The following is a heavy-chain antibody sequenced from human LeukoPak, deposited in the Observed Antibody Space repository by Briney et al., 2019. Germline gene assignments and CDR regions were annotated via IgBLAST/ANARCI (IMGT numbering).Heavy chain of an antibody. CDR2: IYYSGNT. CDR3: ARVTGYMIEDYFDY. D-gene: IGHD3-22*01. Sequence: NPSETLSLTCTVSGGSISSYYWSWIRQPPGKGLEWIGYIYYSGNTNYNPSLKSRVTISVKTSKNQFSLKLSSVTAADTAVYYCARVTGYMIEDYFDYWGQGTLVTVSS. J-gene: IGHJ4*02. CDR1: GGSISSYY. V-gene: IGHV4-59*01.